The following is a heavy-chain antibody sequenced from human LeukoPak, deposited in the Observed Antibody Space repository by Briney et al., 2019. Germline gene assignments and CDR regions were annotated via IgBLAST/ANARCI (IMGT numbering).Heavy chain of an antibody. V-gene: IGHV5-51*01. CDR2: FYPGDSDT. Sequence: GESLKISCKGSGYSFTSYWIGWVRQMPGQGLEWMGIFYPGDSDTRYSPSFQGQVTISADKSISTAYLQWSSLKASDTAMYYCARPNVAALDAFDIWGQGAMVTVSS. CDR3: ARPNVAALDAFDI. J-gene: IGHJ3*02. CDR1: GYSFTSYW. D-gene: IGHD6-13*01.